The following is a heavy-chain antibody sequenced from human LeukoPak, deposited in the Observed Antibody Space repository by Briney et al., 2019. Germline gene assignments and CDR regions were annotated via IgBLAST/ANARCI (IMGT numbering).Heavy chain of an antibody. D-gene: IGHD5-24*01. CDR2: IWYDGSNK. V-gene: IGHV3-33*01. J-gene: IGHJ4*02. CDR1: GFTFSSYG. Sequence: GGSLRLSCAASGFTFSSYGMHWVRQAPGGGLEWVAVIWYDGSNKYYADSVKGRFTISRDNSKNTLYLQMNSLRAEDTAVYYCARGDGYGENWGQGTLVTVSS. CDR3: ARGDGYGEN.